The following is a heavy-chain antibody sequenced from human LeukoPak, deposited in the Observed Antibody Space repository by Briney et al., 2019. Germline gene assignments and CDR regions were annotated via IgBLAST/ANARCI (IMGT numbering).Heavy chain of an antibody. D-gene: IGHD3-3*01. CDR2: SGSGGTI. CDR3: AKDFWSGYYPNY. Sequence: PGWSLRLSCAASGFTFSSYAMSWVRQAPGKGLEWVSGSGSGGTIYYADSVKGRFTISRDNSKNTLYLQMNSLRAEDTAVYYCAKDFWSGYYPNYWGQGTLVTVSS. CDR1: GFTFSSYA. V-gene: IGHV3-23*01. J-gene: IGHJ4*02.